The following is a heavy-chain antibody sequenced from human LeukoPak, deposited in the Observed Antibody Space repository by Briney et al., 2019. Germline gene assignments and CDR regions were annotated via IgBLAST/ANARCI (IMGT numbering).Heavy chain of an antibody. CDR2: ISGSGGST. CDR1: GFTFSSYA. CDR3: ARVYSGYSYYYYYYMDV. J-gene: IGHJ6*03. Sequence: HPGGSLRLSCAASGFTFSSYAMSWVRQAPGKGLEWVSAISGSGGSTYYADSVKGRFTISRDNAKNSLYLQMNSLRAEDTAVYYCARVYSGYSYYYYYYMDVWGKGTTVTVSS. D-gene: IGHD5-12*01. V-gene: IGHV3-23*01.